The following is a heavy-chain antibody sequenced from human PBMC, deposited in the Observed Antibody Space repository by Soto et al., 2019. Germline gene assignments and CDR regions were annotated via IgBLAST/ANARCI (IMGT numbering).Heavy chain of an antibody. V-gene: IGHV3-21*01. Sequence: GGSLRLSWAASGFTFSSYSMNWVRQAPGKGLEWVSSISYSSSYIYYADSVKGRFTISRDNAKNSLYLQMNSLRAEDTAVYYCARDLGRLMGATPGYWGQGTLVTVSS. CDR2: ISYSSSYI. J-gene: IGHJ4*02. CDR1: GFTFSSYS. D-gene: IGHD1-26*01. CDR3: ARDLGRLMGATPGY.